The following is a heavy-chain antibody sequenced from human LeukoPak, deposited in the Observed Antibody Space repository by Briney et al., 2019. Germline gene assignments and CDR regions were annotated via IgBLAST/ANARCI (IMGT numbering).Heavy chain of an antibody. D-gene: IGHD6-6*01. Sequence: ASVKVSCKASGYTFTSYGISWVRQAPGQGLEWMGWINPNSGGTNYAQKFQGRVTMTRDTSISTAYMELSRLRSDDTAVYYCAREYSSSSVDYWGQGTLVTVSS. J-gene: IGHJ4*02. CDR1: GYTFTSYG. V-gene: IGHV1-2*02. CDR3: AREYSSSSVDY. CDR2: INPNSGGT.